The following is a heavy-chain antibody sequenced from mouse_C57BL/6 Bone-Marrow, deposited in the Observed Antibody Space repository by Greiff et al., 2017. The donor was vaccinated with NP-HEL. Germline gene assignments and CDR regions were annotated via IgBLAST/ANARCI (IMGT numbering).Heavy chain of an antibody. D-gene: IGHD1-1*01. J-gene: IGHJ2*01. Sequence: EVHLVESGPVLVKPGASVKMSCKASGYTFTDYYMNWVKQSHGKSLEWIGVINPYNGGTSYNQKFKGKATLTVDKSSSTAYMELNSLTSEDSAVYYCARALYYHGPYYFDYWGQGTTLTVSS. CDR2: INPYNGGT. CDR3: ARALYYHGPYYFDY. CDR1: GYTFTDYY. V-gene: IGHV1-19*01.